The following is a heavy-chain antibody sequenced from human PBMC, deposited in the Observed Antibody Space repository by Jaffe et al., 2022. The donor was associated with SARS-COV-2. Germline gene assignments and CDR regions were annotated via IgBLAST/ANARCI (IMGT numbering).Heavy chain of an antibody. CDR3: AKDGVKQLVSSNYYGMDV. V-gene: IGHV3-23*01. J-gene: IGHJ6*02. D-gene: IGHD6-6*01. CDR2: ISGSGGST. CDR1: GFTFSSYA. Sequence: EVQLLESGGGLVQPGGSLRLSCAASGFTFSSYAMSWVRQAPGKGLEWVSAISGSGGSTYYADSVKGRFTISRDNSKNTLYLQMNSLRAEDTAVYYCAKDGVKQLVSSNYYGMDVWGQGTTVTVSS.